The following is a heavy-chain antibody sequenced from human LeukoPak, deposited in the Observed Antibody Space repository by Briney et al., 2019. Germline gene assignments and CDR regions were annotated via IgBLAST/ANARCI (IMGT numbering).Heavy chain of an antibody. CDR1: GFTFSRYS. J-gene: IGHJ3*02. V-gene: IGHV3-23*01. CDR2: ISISADT. Sequence: GGSLRLSCAASGFTFSRYSTNWVRQAPGKGLEWVSSISISADTYYADSVKGRFTISRDNSMDTLYLQMNSLRAEDTAVYYCAKELRPNDNWGQGTMVTVSS. D-gene: IGHD2-15*01. CDR3: AKELRPNDN.